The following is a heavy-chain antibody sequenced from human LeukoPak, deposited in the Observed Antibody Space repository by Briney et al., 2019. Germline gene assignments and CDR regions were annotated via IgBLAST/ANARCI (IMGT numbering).Heavy chain of an antibody. CDR1: GGSISSRNYY. J-gene: IGHJ4*02. CDR2: VYYTGTT. V-gene: IGHV4-39*07. CDR3: ARGDDSSGYYLFDY. Sequence: SETLSLTCTVSGGSISSRNYYWGWIRQPPGKGLEWIGGVYYTGTTYSNPSLKSRVTISVDTSKNQFSLKLSSVTAADTAVYYCARGDDSSGYYLFDYRGQGTLVTVSS. D-gene: IGHD3-22*01.